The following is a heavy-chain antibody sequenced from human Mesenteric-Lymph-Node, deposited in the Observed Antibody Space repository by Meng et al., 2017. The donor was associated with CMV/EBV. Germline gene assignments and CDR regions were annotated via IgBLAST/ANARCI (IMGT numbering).Heavy chain of an antibody. Sequence: ESLKISCTVSSGSINGFYWSWFRQPPGKGLEWIGFSFYTGRTNYNLSLRSRVTISVDTSKNRFSLKLTSVTAADTAAYYCARGRYCTDTSCYFDYWGRGALVTVSS. J-gene: IGHJ4*02. CDR1: SGSINGFY. CDR3: ARGRYCTDTSCYFDY. D-gene: IGHD2-8*02. CDR2: SFYTGRT. V-gene: IGHV4-59*01.